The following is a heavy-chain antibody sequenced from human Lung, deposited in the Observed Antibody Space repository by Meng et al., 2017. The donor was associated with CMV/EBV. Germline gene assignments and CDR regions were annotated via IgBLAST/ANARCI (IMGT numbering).Heavy chain of an antibody. Sequence: GGSLRLXCAASGFTFSSYAMHWVRQAPGKGLEWVAVISYDGSNKYYADSVKGRFTISRDNSKNTLYLQMNSLRAEDTAVYYCARDRGGIVGATKGYYGMDVXDQGXTVTVSS. CDR2: ISYDGSNK. J-gene: IGHJ6*02. CDR3: ARDRGGIVGATKGYYGMDV. CDR1: GFTFSSYA. V-gene: IGHV3-30*04. D-gene: IGHD1-26*01.